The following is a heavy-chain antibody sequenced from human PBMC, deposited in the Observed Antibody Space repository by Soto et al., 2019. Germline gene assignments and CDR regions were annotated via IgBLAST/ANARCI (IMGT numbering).Heavy chain of an antibody. D-gene: IGHD4-17*01. CDR2: IYSGGST. CDR1: GFSVSSNY. J-gene: IGHJ4*02. CDR3: ATRSVTAPR. V-gene: IGHV3-53*04. Sequence: EVQLVESGGGLVQPGGSLRLSCAASGFSVSSNYMSWVRQAPGKGQECVSLIYSGGSTYYADSVKGRFTISRHNFNNTLYLQMNSLRSDDTAVYYCATRSVTAPRWGQGTLVTVSS.